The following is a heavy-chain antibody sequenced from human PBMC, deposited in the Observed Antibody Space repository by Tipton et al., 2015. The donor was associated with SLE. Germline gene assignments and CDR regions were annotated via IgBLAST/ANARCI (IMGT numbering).Heavy chain of an antibody. CDR3: ARGRGRDYYNGMDV. CDR2: INHSGST. J-gene: IGHJ6*02. V-gene: IGHV4-34*01. CDR1: GGSFSGYY. Sequence: TLSLTCAVYGGSFSGYYWRWIRQPPGKGLEWIGEINHSGSTNYNPSLKSRVTISVDTSKNQFSLKLSSVTAADTAVYYCARGRGRDYYNGMDVWGQGTTVTVSS.